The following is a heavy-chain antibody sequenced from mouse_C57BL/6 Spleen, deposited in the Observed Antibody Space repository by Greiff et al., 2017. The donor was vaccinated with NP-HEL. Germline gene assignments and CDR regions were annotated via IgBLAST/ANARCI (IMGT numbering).Heavy chain of an antibody. V-gene: IGHV1-39*01. CDR1: GYSFTDYN. J-gene: IGHJ1*03. CDR2: INPNYGTT. Sequence: EVQLQQSGPELVKPGASVKISCKASGYSFTDYNMNWVKQSNGKSLEWIGVINPNYGTTSYNQKFKGKATLTVDQSSSTAYMQLNSLTSEDSAVYYCARGINITTVVGYWYFDVWGTGTTVTVSS. CDR3: ARGINITTVVGYWYFDV. D-gene: IGHD1-1*01.